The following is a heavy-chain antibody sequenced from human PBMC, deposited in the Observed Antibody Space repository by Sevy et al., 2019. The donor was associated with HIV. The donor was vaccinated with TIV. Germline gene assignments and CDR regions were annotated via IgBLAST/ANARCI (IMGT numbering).Heavy chain of an antibody. J-gene: IGHJ4*02. CDR2: ISWNSGSI. CDR1: GFTFDDYA. D-gene: IGHD3-22*01. CDR3: ARGGDFNDRSAKRDFDY. Sequence: GGSLRLSCAASGFTFDDYAMHWVRQAPGKGLEWVSGISWNSGSIGYADSVKGRFTISRDNAKNSLYLQMNSLRAEDTALYYCARGGDFNDRSAKRDFDYWGQGTLVTVSS. V-gene: IGHV3-9*01.